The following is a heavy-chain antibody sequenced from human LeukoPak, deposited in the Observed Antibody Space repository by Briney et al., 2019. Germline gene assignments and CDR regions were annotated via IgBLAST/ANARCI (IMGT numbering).Heavy chain of an antibody. CDR1: GFPFSSYS. V-gene: IGHV3-30*02. CDR2: IRYDGSDT. CDR3: AKEEYSISPALDY. J-gene: IGHJ4*02. Sequence: GGSLRLSCAASGFPFSSYSIHWVRQAPGKGLEWVAFIRYDGSDTYYADSVKGRFTISRDNSKNTLYLQLNSLRPEDTAVYYCAKEEYSISPALDYWGQGTLVTVSS. D-gene: IGHD6-6*01.